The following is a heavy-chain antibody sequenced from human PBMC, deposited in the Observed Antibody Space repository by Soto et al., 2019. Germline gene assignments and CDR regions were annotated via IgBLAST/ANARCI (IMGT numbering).Heavy chain of an antibody. CDR2: IYYSGST. D-gene: IGHD5-12*01. V-gene: IGHV4-59*01. Sequence: PSETLSLTCTVSGGSISSYYWSWIRQPPGKGLEWIGYIYYSGSTNYNPSLKSRVTISVDTSKNQFSLKLSSVTAADTAVYYCARGGGYDYDWFDPWGQGTLVTVSS. J-gene: IGHJ5*02. CDR3: ARGGGYDYDWFDP. CDR1: GGSISSYY.